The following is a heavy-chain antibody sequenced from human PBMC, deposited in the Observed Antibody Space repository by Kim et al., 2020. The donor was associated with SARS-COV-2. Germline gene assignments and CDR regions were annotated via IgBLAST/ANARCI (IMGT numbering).Heavy chain of an antibody. D-gene: IGHD6-13*01. Sequence: DSVKGRFTISRDNSKNSLYLQMNSLRTEDTALYYCAKDYSSSWRGICYFDYWGLGTRVTVSS. J-gene: IGHJ4*02. CDR3: AKDYSSSWRGICYFDY. V-gene: IGHV3-43*01.